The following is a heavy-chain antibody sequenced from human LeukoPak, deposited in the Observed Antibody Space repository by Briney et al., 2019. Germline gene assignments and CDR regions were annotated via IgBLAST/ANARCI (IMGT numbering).Heavy chain of an antibody. Sequence: GESLQISCKGSGYRFTNYWIGWVRQEPGKGLEWMGIIYPADSDTRYSPSFQGQVTISADKSISTAYLQWSSLKASDTAMYYCARRSQMATIDFDYWGQGTLVTVSS. D-gene: IGHD5-24*01. CDR3: ARRSQMATIDFDY. J-gene: IGHJ4*02. CDR2: IYPADSDT. CDR1: GYRFTNYW. V-gene: IGHV5-51*01.